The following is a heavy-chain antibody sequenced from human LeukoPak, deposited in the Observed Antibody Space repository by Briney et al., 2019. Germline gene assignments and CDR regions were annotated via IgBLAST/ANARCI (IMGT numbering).Heavy chain of an antibody. D-gene: IGHD2-2*02. CDR2: INSDGSST. Sequence: PGGSLRLSCAASGFTFSSYWMQWIRQAPGKGLVWVSRINSDGSSTNYADSVKGRFTISRDNAKNTLYLQMNSLRAEDTAMYYCARDCSSSSCYRSGLDPWGQGTLVTVSS. CDR1: GFTFSSYW. J-gene: IGHJ5*02. V-gene: IGHV3-74*01. CDR3: ARDCSSSSCYRSGLDP.